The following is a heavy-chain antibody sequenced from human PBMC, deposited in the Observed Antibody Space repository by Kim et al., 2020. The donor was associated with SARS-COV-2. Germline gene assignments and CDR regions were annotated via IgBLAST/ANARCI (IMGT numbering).Heavy chain of an antibody. J-gene: IGHJ6*02. Sequence: GGSLRLSCAASGFTFSSYAMSWVRQAPGKGLEWVSAISGSGGSTYYADSVKGRFTISRDNSKNTLYLQMNSLRAEDTAVYYCAKDLEAWGRFGRIAAAGIRNYYYGMDVWGQGTTVTVSS. D-gene: IGHD6-13*01. CDR3: AKDLEAWGRFGRIAAAGIRNYYYGMDV. V-gene: IGHV3-23*01. CDR2: ISGSGGST. CDR1: GFTFSSYA.